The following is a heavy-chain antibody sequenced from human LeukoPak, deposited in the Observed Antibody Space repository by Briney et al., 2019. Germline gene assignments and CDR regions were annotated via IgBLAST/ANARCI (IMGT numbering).Heavy chain of an antibody. CDR3: ARGSYHRTYYFDY. CDR2: INPNSGGT. D-gene: IGHD1-26*01. J-gene: IGHJ4*02. V-gene: IGHV1-2*02. Sequence: ASVKVSCKASGYTFTGYYMHWVRQAPGQGLEWMGWINPNSGGTNYAQKFQGRVTMTRDTSISTAYMELSRLRSDDTAVYYCARGSYHRTYYFDYWGQGTLVTVSS. CDR1: GYTFTGYY.